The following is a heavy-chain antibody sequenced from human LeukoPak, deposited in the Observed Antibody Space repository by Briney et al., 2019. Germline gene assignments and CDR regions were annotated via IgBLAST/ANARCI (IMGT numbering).Heavy chain of an antibody. J-gene: IGHJ4*02. Sequence: PGGSLRLSCAASGFTFRSYWMGWVRQAPGKGLEWVANIKQDGSEKYYVDSVKGRFTISRDNAKNSLYLQMNSLRAEDTAVYYCVRENYFDYWGQGTLVTVSS. V-gene: IGHV3-7*01. CDR2: IKQDGSEK. CDR3: VRENYFDY. CDR1: GFTFRSYW.